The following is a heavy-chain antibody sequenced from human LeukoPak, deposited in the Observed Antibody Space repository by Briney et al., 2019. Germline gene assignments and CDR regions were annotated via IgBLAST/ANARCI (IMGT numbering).Heavy chain of an antibody. CDR2: IYSGGST. Sequence: SGGSLRLSCAASGFTVSSNYMSWVRQAPGKGLEWVSVIYSGGSTYYADSVKGRFTISRDNSKNTLYLQMNSLRAEDTAVYYCARTRYYYYGMDVWGQGTTVTVSS. J-gene: IGHJ6*02. CDR3: ARTRYYYYGMDV. CDR1: GFTVSSNY. V-gene: IGHV3-53*01.